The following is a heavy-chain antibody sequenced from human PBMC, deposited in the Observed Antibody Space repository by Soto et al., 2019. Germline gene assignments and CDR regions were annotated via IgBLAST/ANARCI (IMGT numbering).Heavy chain of an antibody. CDR3: AGERQLGPSSGRLDF. CDR2: IYYTGSS. Sequence: QVQLQESGPGLVRPSQTLSLTCNVSGDSIDSGGSYWSWIRQRPGKGLEWIGYIYYTGSSYYNPSLKSRLTLSLDTSNNQFSLQLRSVTAADTAVYYCAGERQLGPSSGRLDFWGLGTLVTVSS. V-gene: IGHV4-31*03. J-gene: IGHJ4*02. D-gene: IGHD6-6*01. CDR1: GDSIDSGGSY.